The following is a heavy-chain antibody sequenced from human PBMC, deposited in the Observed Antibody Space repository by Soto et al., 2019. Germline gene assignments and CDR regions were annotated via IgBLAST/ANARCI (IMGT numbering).Heavy chain of an antibody. D-gene: IGHD3-3*01. CDR2: MNPNSGNT. CDR1: GYTFTSYD. V-gene: IGHV1-8*01. CDR3: ARGDLRMTIFGVVIAS. J-gene: IGHJ4*02. Sequence: QVQLVQSGAEVKKPGASVKVSCKASGYTFTSYDINWVRQATGQGLEWMGWMNPNSGNTGYAQKFQGRVTMTRNTSISTAYMELSSLRSEDTAVYYCARGDLRMTIFGVVIASWGQGTLVTVSS.